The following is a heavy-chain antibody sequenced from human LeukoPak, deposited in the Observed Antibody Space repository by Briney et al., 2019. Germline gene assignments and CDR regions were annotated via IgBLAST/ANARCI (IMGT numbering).Heavy chain of an antibody. CDR1: GFTFSSYT. CDR2: ISSNGGST. J-gene: IGHJ4*02. CDR3: ARDLDLLWFGESDY. D-gene: IGHD3-10*01. Sequence: GGSLRLSCSASGFTFSSYTMHWVRQAPGKGLEYVSAISSNGGSTYYADSVKGRFTISRDNSKNTLYLQMSSLRAEDTAVYYCARDLDLLWFGESDYWGQGTLVTVSS. V-gene: IGHV3-64D*06.